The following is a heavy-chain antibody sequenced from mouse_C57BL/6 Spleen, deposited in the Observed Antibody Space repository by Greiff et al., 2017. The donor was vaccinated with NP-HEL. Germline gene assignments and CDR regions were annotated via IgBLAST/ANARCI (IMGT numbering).Heavy chain of an antibody. V-gene: IGHV3-1*01. Sequence: DVQLQESGPGMVKPSQSLSLTCTVTGYSITSGYDWHWIRHFPGNKLEWMGYISYSGSTNYNPSLKSRISITHDTSKNHFFLKLNSVTTEDTATYYCARSRGAWFAYWGQGTLVTVSA. CDR3: ARSRGAWFAY. D-gene: IGHD1-1*01. J-gene: IGHJ3*01. CDR2: ISYSGST. CDR1: GYSITSGYD.